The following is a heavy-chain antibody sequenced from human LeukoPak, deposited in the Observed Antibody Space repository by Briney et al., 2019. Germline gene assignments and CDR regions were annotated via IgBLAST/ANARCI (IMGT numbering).Heavy chain of an antibody. Sequence: GGSLRLSCTTFGFTFGDYAMSWVRQAPGKGLEWVGFIRSKAYGGATEYAASVKARFTISRDDSKSIAYLQMNSLKTDDTAVYYCTRDGSAYCGGDCYSQLFDYWGQGTLVTVSS. CDR3: TRDGSAYCGGDCYSQLFDY. CDR2: IRSKAYGGAT. J-gene: IGHJ4*02. D-gene: IGHD2-21*02. V-gene: IGHV3-49*04. CDR1: GFTFGDYA.